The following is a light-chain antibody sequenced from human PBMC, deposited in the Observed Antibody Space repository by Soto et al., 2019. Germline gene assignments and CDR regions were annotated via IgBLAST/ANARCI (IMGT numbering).Light chain of an antibody. CDR1: QSISSW. J-gene: IGKJ3*01. V-gene: IGKV1-5*01. Sequence: DSQPAQSPSALAASVGDRVALCCRASQSISSWLAWYQQKPGKVPKRLIYAASSLQSGVPSRFSGSGSGTEFTLTISSLQPEDFATYYCQQHNSYPFTFGPGTKVDIK. CDR3: QQHNSYPFT. CDR2: AAS.